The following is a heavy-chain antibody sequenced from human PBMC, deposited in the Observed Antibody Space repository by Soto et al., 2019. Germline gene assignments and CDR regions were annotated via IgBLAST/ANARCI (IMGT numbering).Heavy chain of an antibody. CDR2: ISYDGSNK. V-gene: IGHV3-30-3*01. CDR3: ARDLGDIVGVPAVRAFDY. D-gene: IGHD2-2*01. J-gene: IGHJ4*02. Sequence: GGSLRLSCAASGFTFSSYAMHWVRQAPGKGLEWVAVISYDGSNKYYADSVKGRFTISRDNSKNTLYLQMNSLRAEDTAVYYCARDLGDIVGVPAVRAFDYWGQGTLVTVSS. CDR1: GFTFSSYA.